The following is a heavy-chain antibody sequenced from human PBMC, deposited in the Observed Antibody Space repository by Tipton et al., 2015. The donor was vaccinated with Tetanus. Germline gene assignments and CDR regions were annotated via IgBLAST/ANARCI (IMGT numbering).Heavy chain of an antibody. CDR2: VWYGGSHN. V-gene: IGHV3-33*01. CDR3: ARGELYEILTGSHRNRYTGLDV. D-gene: IGHD3-9*01. CDR1: GFNFSVYG. J-gene: IGHJ6*02. Sequence: SLRLSCAASGFNFSVYGMHWVRQAPGKGLEWVAVVWYGGSHNYYADSVKGRFTISRDNSKDTASLQMNSLRAEDTAVYYCARGELYEILTGSHRNRYTGLDVWGQGTTVTVSS.